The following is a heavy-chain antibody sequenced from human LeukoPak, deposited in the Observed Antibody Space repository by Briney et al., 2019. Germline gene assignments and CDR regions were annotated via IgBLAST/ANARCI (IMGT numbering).Heavy chain of an antibody. V-gene: IGHV5-51*01. CDR3: ARPYGSGSYNDAFDI. D-gene: IGHD3-10*01. CDR1: GYSFTSYW. CDR2: IYPGDSDT. Sequence: GESLKISCKGSGYSFTSYWIGWVRQMPGKGLEWMGIIYPGDSDTRYSPSFQGHVTISADKSISTAYLQWSSLKASDTAMYYCARPYGSGSYNDAFDIWGQGTMVTVSS. J-gene: IGHJ3*02.